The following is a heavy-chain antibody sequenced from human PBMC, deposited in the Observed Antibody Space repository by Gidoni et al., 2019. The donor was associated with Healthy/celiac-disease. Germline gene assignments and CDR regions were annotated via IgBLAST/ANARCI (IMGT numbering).Heavy chain of an antibody. CDR1: GGSISSSSYY. CDR2: IYYSGST. V-gene: IGHV4-39*01. Sequence: QLQLQESGPGLVKPSETLSLTCTVSGGSISSSSYYWGWIRQPPGKGLEWIGSIYYSGSTYYNPSLKIRVTISVDTSKNQFSLKLSSVTAADTAVYYCARLRKGATYYFDYWGQGTLVTVSS. CDR3: ARLRKGATYYFDY. J-gene: IGHJ4*02. D-gene: IGHD1-26*01.